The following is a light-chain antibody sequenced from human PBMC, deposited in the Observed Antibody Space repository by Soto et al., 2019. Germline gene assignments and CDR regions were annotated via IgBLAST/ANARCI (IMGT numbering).Light chain of an antibody. CDR3: HQYGTLYT. J-gene: IGKJ2*01. Sequence: EIVLTQSPGTLSLSPGERATLSCRASQSVSSSYLAWYQQKPGQAPRLLIYGASGRATGIPDRFSGSGSGTDFTLTISRLEPEDFAAYYCHQYGTLYTFGQGTKLEIK. CDR2: GAS. V-gene: IGKV3-20*01. CDR1: QSVSSSY.